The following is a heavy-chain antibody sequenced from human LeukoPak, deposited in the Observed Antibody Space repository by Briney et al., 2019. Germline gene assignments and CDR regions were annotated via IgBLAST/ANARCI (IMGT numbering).Heavy chain of an antibody. Sequence: GGSLRLSCAASGFTFDDSGMSWVRHAPGKGLEWVSGINWNGGSTGYADSVRGRFTISRDNAKNSLYLQMNSLRAEDTALYYCARVIAAAGPPYYYYYMDVWGKGTTVTVSS. V-gene: IGHV3-20*04. CDR2: INWNGGST. D-gene: IGHD6-13*01. J-gene: IGHJ6*03. CDR1: GFTFDDSG. CDR3: ARVIAAAGPPYYYYYMDV.